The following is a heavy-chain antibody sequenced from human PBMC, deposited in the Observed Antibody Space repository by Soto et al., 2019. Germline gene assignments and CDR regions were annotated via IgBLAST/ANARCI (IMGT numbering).Heavy chain of an antibody. J-gene: IGHJ4*02. Sequence: GGSLRLSCAASGFTFSSYAMSWVRQAPGKGLEWVSAIRGSGGSTYYADSVKGRFTISRDNSKNTLYLQMNSLRAEDTAVYYCAKDAQAHYYDSSGYYLAFDYWGQGTLVTVSS. CDR3: AKDAQAHYYDSSGYYLAFDY. CDR2: IRGSGGST. CDR1: GFTFSSYA. V-gene: IGHV3-23*01. D-gene: IGHD3-22*01.